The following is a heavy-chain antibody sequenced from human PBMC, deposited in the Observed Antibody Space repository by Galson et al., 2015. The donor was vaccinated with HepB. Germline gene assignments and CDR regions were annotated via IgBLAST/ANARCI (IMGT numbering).Heavy chain of an antibody. CDR2: INHSGST. Sequence: LSLTCAVYGGSFSGYYWSWIRQPPGKGLEWIGEINHSGSTNYNPSLKSRVTISVDTSKNQFSLKLSSVTAADTAVYYCARSHKIHPRIAVAGIWGRYYFDYWGQGTLVTVSS. J-gene: IGHJ4*02. D-gene: IGHD6-19*01. V-gene: IGHV4-34*01. CDR1: GGSFSGYY. CDR3: ARSHKIHPRIAVAGIWGRYYFDY.